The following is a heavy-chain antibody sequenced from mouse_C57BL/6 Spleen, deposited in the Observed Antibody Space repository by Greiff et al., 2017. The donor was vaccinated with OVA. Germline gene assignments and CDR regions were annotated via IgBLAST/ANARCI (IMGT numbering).Heavy chain of an antibody. D-gene: IGHD1-2*01. CDR2: INPSNGGT. CDR1: GYTFTSYW. J-gene: IGHJ4*01. Sequence: QVQLQQPGTELVKPGASVTLSCKASGYTFTSYWLHWVKQRPGQGLEWIGNINPSNGGTNYNETFKSKATLTVAETSSTAYMRLSSLTSEDAAVYYCARNYYGNYYAMDYWGQGTSVTVSA. V-gene: IGHV1-53*01. CDR3: ARNYYGNYYAMDY.